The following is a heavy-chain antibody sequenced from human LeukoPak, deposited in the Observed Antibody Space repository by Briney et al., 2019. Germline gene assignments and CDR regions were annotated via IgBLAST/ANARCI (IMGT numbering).Heavy chain of an antibody. CDR1: GFTFSSYS. CDR2: ISSSSSYI. Sequence: GGSLRLSCAASGFTFSSYSMNWVRQAPGKGLEWVSSISSSSSYIYYADSVKGRFTISRDNAKNSLYLQMNSLRAEDTAVYYCASYCSGGICYDWFDPWGQGTLVTVSS. D-gene: IGHD2-15*01. CDR3: ASYCSGGICYDWFDP. J-gene: IGHJ5*02. V-gene: IGHV3-21*01.